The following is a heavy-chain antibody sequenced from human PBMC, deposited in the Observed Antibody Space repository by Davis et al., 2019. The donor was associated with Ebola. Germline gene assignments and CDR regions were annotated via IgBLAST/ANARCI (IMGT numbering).Heavy chain of an antibody. D-gene: IGHD3-10*01. J-gene: IGHJ4*02. CDR3: AGDPDY. Sequence: MPSETLSLTCAVYGGSFSGYYWSWIRQPPGKGLEWIGEINHSGSTNYNPSLKSRVTISVDTSKNQFSRKLSSVTAADTAVYYCAGDPDYWGQGTLVTVSS. CDR1: GGSFSGYY. V-gene: IGHV4-34*01. CDR2: INHSGST.